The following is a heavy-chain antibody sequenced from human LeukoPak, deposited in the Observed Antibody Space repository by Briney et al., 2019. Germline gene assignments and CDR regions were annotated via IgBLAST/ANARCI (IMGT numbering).Heavy chain of an antibody. CDR2: INHSGST. D-gene: IGHD3-9*01. J-gene: IGHJ4*02. CDR3: ARVHGYYDILTGYYRYYFDY. CDR1: GGSISSYY. V-gene: IGHV4-34*01. Sequence: SETLSLTCTVSGGSISSYYWSWIRQPPGKGLEWIGEINHSGSTNYNPSLKSRVTIDTSKNQFSLKLTSVTAADTAVYYCARVHGYYDILTGYYRYYFDYWGQGTLVTVSS.